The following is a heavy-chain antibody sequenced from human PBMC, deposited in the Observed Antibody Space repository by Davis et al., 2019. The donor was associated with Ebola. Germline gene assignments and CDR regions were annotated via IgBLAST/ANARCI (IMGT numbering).Heavy chain of an antibody. Sequence: SETLSLTCTVSGGSISSYYWSWIRQPPGKGLEWIGNIYYSGTTNLNPSLKSRVTISGDTSKNQFSLKLNSVTAADTAVYYCARGSENWNYVDYWGQGTPVTVSS. CDR2: IYYSGTT. J-gene: IGHJ4*02. D-gene: IGHD1-1*01. V-gene: IGHV4-59*01. CDR1: GGSISSYY. CDR3: ARGSENWNYVDY.